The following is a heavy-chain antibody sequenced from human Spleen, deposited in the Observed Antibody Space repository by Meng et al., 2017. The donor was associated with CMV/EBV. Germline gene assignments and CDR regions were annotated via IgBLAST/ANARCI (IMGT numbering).Heavy chain of an antibody. D-gene: IGHD4-23*01. Sequence: GSLRLSCSVSGGSISSRTYYWGWIRQPPGKGLEWIGNIYYSGSTPYNPSLKSRVTISVDTSKNQVFLRLSSVTAADTAVYYCARSVYGGNPFDYWGQGTLVTVSS. CDR3: ARSVYGGNPFDY. CDR1: GGSISSRTYY. V-gene: IGHV4-39*01. CDR2: IYYSGST. J-gene: IGHJ4*02.